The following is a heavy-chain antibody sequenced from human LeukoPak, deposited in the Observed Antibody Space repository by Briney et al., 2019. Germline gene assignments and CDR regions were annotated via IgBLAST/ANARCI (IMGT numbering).Heavy chain of an antibody. J-gene: IGHJ4*02. CDR2: IDWADDK. D-gene: IGHD4-23*01. CDR3: ARTSGGNYHFDY. V-gene: IGHV2-70*11. CDR1: EFSLSTNGMC. Sequence: ESGPTLVNPTQTLTLTCTFSEFSLSTNGMCVSWTRQPPGKALEWLARIDWADDKYYSTSLKTRLTISKDTSKNQVVLIMTNMDPVDTATYYCARTSGGNYHFDYWGQGTLVTVSS.